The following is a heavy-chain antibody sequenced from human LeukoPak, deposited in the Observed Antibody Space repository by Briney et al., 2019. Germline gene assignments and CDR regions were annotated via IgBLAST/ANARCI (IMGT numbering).Heavy chain of an antibody. CDR2: LAATT. J-gene: IGHJ4*02. CDR1: GFTFSSYA. Sequence: GGSLRLSCAASGFTFSSYAMSWVRQAPGKGLEWVSTLAATTYYADSVKGRFTISRDNSKNTLYLQMNSLRAEDTAVYYCAKFYYDSSGYYSPPGAAFDYWGQGTLVTVSS. CDR3: AKFYYDSSGYYSPPGAAFDY. D-gene: IGHD3-22*01. V-gene: IGHV3-23*01.